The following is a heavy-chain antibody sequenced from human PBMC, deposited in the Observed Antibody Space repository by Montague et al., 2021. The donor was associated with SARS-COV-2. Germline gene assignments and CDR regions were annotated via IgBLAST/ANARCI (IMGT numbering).Heavy chain of an antibody. D-gene: IGHD6-13*01. J-gene: IGHJ4*02. Sequence: SETLSLTCTVAGGSVSSGGYYWSWIRQPPGKGLEWIGHIYYSGSTNYNPSLKSRVTISLDTSKNQFSLKLTSVTAADTAVYCCARVSLAAAATRSDYWGQGTLVTVSS. CDR2: IYYSGST. CDR3: ARVSLAAAATRSDY. CDR1: GGSVSSGGYY. V-gene: IGHV4-61*08.